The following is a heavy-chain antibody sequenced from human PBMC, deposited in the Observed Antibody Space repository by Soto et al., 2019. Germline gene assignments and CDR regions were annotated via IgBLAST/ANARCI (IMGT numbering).Heavy chain of an antibody. CDR1: GGSFSGYY. Sequence: TSETLSLTCAVYGGSFSGYYWSWIRQPPGKGLGWIGEINHSGSTNYNPSLKSRVTISVDTSKNQFSLKLSSVTAADTAVYYCARWVEVSLDYFDSWGQGTPVTVSS. CDR2: INHSGST. V-gene: IGHV4-34*01. CDR3: ARWVEVSLDYFDS. D-gene: IGHD1-20*01. J-gene: IGHJ4*02.